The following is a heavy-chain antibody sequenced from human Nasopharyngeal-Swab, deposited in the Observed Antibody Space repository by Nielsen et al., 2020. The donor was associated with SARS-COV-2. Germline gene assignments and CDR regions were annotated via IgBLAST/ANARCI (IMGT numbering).Heavy chain of an antibody. J-gene: IGHJ3*02. Sequence: ASVKVSCKASGYTFTSYDINWVRQATGQGLVWMGWMNPNSGNTGYAQKFQGRVTMTRNTSISTAYMELSSLRSEDTAVYYCARLLTYYYDSSGYRWANAFDIWGQGTMVTVSS. CDR3: ARLLTYYYDSSGYRWANAFDI. CDR2: MNPNSGNT. CDR1: GYTFTSYD. D-gene: IGHD3-22*01. V-gene: IGHV1-8*01.